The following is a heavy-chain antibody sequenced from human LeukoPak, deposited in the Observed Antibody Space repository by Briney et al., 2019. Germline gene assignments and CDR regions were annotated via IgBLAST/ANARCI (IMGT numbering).Heavy chain of an antibody. CDR1: GFTFDDYA. CDR3: AKGYDILTGYYSDTYDY. Sequence: GRSLRLSCAASGFTFDDYAMHWFRQAPGKGLDWVSGLSWNSGSIGYADSVKGRFTISRDNAKNSLYLQMNSLRAEDTALYYCAKGYDILTGYYSDTYDYWGQGTLVTVSS. V-gene: IGHV3-9*01. CDR2: LSWNSGSI. J-gene: IGHJ4*02. D-gene: IGHD3-9*01.